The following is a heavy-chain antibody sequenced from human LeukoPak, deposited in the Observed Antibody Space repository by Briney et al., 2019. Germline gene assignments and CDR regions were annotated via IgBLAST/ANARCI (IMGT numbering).Heavy chain of an antibody. D-gene: IGHD5-24*01. CDR3: ARGTKMATIL. Sequence: GGSLRLSCAASGFTFSSHGMHWVRQAPGKGLEWVAVIWYDGSIKYYAESVKGRFTISRDNAKNSLYLQMNSLRAEDTAVYYCARGTKMATILWGQGTLVTVSS. V-gene: IGHV3-33*01. J-gene: IGHJ4*02. CDR2: IWYDGSIK. CDR1: GFTFSSHG.